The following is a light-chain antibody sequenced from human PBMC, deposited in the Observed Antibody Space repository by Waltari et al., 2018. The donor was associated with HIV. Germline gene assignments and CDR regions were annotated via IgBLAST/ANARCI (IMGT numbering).Light chain of an antibody. CDR1: QSLLHSNGYNY. Sequence: IVMTHSPHSLPVTPGEPASISCRSSQSLLHSNGYNYLDWYLQKPGQSPQLLIYLGSNRASGVPDRFSGSGSGTDFTLKISRVEAEDVGVYYCMQALQTPLTFGGGTKVEIK. V-gene: IGKV2-28*01. CDR2: LGS. J-gene: IGKJ4*01. CDR3: MQALQTPLT.